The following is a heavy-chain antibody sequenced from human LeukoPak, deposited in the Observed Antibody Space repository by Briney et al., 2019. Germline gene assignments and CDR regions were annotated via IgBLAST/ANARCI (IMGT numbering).Heavy chain of an antibody. D-gene: IGHD3-3*01. J-gene: IGHJ4*02. Sequence: GGSLRLSCAASGFTFSSYGMSWVRQAPGKGLEWVSAISGSGGSTYYADSVKGRFTISRDNSKNTLYLQMNSLRAEDTAVYYCASLDYDFWRAFDYWGQGTLVTVSS. CDR1: GFTFSSYG. CDR2: ISGSGGST. V-gene: IGHV3-23*01. CDR3: ASLDYDFWRAFDY.